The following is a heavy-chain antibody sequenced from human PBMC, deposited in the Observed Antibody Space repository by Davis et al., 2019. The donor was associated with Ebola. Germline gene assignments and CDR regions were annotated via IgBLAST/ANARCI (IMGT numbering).Heavy chain of an antibody. CDR1: GGSISDSTYY. J-gene: IGHJ6*04. CDR2: TFHPGSP. D-gene: IGHD2-21*01. V-gene: IGHV4-39*07. CDR3: ASAFYSV. Sequence: PSETLSLTCSVSGGSISDSTYYWGWIRQPRGKGRDWFGRTFHPGSPSSNPSLKSRVTISVDTSKNQFSLRLNSATAADTAVYYCASAFYSVWGKGTTVTVSS.